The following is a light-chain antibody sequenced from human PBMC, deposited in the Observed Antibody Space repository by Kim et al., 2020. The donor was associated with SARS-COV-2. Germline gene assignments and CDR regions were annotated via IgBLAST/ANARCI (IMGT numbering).Light chain of an antibody. CDR2: GAY. J-gene: IGKJ3*01. V-gene: IGKV1-27*01. Sequence: DIQLTQSPSSLSASVGDRVTITCRASQGISNYLAWYQQKPGKVPKLLIYGAYALQSGVPSRFSGSGSGTDFTLTISSLQPEDVATYYCQKYYSGPFTFGPGTKVDIK. CDR3: QKYYSGPFT. CDR1: QGISNY.